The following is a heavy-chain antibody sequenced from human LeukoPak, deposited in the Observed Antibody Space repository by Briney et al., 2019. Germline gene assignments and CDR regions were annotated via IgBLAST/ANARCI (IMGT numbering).Heavy chain of an antibody. CDR2: IYYSTST. J-gene: IGHJ3*01. CDR1: GGSISNSNYY. CDR3: ATIWFYYDSSGYSISSQAFDV. Sequence: PSETLSLTCTVSGGSISNSNYYWGWIRQPPGKGLEWIATIYYSTSTNYNPSLKSRVTTSVDTSKNQFSLKLSSVSAADTAVYYCATIWFYYDSSGYSISSQAFDVWGQGTMVTVSS. D-gene: IGHD3-22*01. V-gene: IGHV4-39*01.